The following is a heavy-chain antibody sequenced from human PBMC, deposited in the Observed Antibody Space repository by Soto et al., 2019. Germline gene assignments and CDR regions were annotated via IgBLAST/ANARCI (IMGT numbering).Heavy chain of an antibody. CDR3: TTVDSNSSWSRYYYYGMDV. CDR1: GFTFSNAW. D-gene: IGHD6-6*01. CDR2: IKSKTDGGTT. J-gene: IGHJ6*02. Sequence: EVQLVESGGGLVKPGGSLRLSCAASGFTFSNAWMNWVRQAPGKGLEWVGRIKSKTDGGTTDYAAPVKGRFTISRDDSKNTLYLQMNSLKTEDTSVYYCTTVDSNSSWSRYYYYGMDVWGQGTTVTVSS. V-gene: IGHV3-15*07.